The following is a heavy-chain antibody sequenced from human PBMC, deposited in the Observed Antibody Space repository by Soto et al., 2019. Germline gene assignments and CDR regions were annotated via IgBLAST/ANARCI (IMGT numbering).Heavy chain of an antibody. CDR1: GVSISSYY. J-gene: IGHJ4*02. CDR3: ARRAYRYYFDY. CDR2: IYYSGST. Sequence: PSETLSLTCTVSGVSISSYYWSWIRQPPGKGLEWIGYIYYSGSTNYNPSLKSRVTISVDTSKNQFSLKLSSVTAADTAVYYCARRAYRYYFDYWGQGTLVTVSS. V-gene: IGHV4-59*01.